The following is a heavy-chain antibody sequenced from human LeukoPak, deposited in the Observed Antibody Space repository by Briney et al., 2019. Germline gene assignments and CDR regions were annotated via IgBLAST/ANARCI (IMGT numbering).Heavy chain of an antibody. D-gene: IGHD6-13*01. CDR2: ISAYNGKT. CDR1: GYTFTRYG. J-gene: IGHJ4*02. Sequence: GASGKVSCKASGYTFTRYGISWVRQAPGQGLEWMGWISAYNGKTKYAQKLQGRVTMTTDTYTSTAYMELRSLRSVDTAVFYCARGRLQDIAAATIAYLLYDYWGQGTLVTVSS. V-gene: IGHV1-18*01. CDR3: ARGRLQDIAAATIAYLLYDY.